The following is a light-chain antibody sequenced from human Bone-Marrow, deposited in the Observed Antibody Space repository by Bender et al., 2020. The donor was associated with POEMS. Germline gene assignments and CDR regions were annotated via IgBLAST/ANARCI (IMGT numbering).Light chain of an antibody. J-gene: IGLJ3*02. V-gene: IGLV1-47*01. CDR1: SSKIGSNY. CDR3: SSYAGRNIRV. Sequence: QSVLTQPPSASGTPGQRVTISCSGSSSKIGSNYVYWYQQLPGTAPKLLIYRNNQRPSGVPDRFSGSKSGTSASLAISGLRSEDEADYYCSSYAGRNIRVFGGGTKLTVL. CDR2: RNN.